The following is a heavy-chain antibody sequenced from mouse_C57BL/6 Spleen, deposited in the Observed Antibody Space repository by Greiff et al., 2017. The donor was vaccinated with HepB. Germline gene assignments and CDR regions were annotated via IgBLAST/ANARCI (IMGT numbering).Heavy chain of an antibody. Sequence: VQLQQPGAELVKPGASVKLSCKASGYTFTSYWMQWVKQRPGQGLEWIGEIDPSDSYTNYNQKFKGKATLTVDTSSSTAYMQLSSLTSEDSAVYYCARYGYFSGFAYWGQGTLVTVSA. D-gene: IGHD2-2*01. CDR2: IDPSDSYT. CDR3: ARYGYFSGFAY. CDR1: GYTFTSYW. V-gene: IGHV1-50*01. J-gene: IGHJ3*01.